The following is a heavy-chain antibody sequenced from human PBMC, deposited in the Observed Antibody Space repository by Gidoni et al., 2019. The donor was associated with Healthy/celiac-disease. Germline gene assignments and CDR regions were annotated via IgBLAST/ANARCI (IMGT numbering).Heavy chain of an antibody. CDR2: INHSGST. V-gene: IGHV4-34*01. Sequence: QVQLQQWGAGLLKPSETLTLTCAVYGGSFRGYYWSWIRQPPGKGLEWIGEINHSGSTNYNPSLKSRVTISVDTSKNQFSLKLSSVTAADTAVYYCARGRDIVVVTAIPHFDYWGQGTLVTVSS. CDR1: GGSFRGYY. CDR3: ARGRDIVVVTAIPHFDY. D-gene: IGHD2-21*02. J-gene: IGHJ4*02.